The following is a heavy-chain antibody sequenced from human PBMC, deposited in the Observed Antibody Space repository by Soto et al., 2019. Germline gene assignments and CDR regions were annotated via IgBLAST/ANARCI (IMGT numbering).Heavy chain of an antibody. Sequence: NPSETLSLTCTVSGGSISSSSYFWGWIRQPPGKGLEWIGYIYHSGSTYYNPSLKSRVTISVDRSKNQFSLKLSSVTAADTAVYYCARGPDEWGQGTLVTVSS. V-gene: IGHV4-39*07. CDR1: GGSISSSSYF. CDR3: ARGPDE. J-gene: IGHJ4*02. CDR2: IYHSGST.